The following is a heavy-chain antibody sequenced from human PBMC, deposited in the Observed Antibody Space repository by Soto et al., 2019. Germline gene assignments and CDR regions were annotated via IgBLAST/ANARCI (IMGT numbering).Heavy chain of an antibody. CDR1: GGSFRNYY. D-gene: IGHD3-3*01. CDR2: VNHSGEA. Sequence: SETLSLTCSVYGGSFRNYYWIWVRQPPGKGLEWIGEVNHSGEATYNPSLQSRITISLDTSNNQFSLKMTSVTAADTAMYFCTREERLPRSWFDPWGQGTQVIVSS. V-gene: IGHV4-34*01. J-gene: IGHJ5*02. CDR3: TREERLPRSWFDP.